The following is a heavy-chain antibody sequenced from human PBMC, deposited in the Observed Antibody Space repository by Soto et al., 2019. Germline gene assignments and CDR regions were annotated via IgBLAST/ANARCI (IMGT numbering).Heavy chain of an antibody. V-gene: IGHV4-31*03. CDR3: ARVIGYCSSTSCYPVHFDY. J-gene: IGHJ4*02. CDR1: GGSISSGGYY. CDR2: IYYSGST. D-gene: IGHD2-2*01. Sequence: PSETLSLTCTVSGGSISSGGYYWSWIRQHPGKGLEWIGYIYYSGSTYYNPSLKSRVTISVDTSKNQFSLKLSSVTAADTAVYYCARVIGYCSSTSCYPVHFDYWGQGTLVTVSS.